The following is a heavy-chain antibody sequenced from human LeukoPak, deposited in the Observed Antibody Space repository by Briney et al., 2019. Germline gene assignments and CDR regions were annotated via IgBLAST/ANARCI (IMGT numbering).Heavy chain of an antibody. J-gene: IGHJ4*02. D-gene: IGHD2-15*01. CDR1: CFSHNRGYY. Sequence: SETPFLTSAVSCFSHNRGYYWVWLRQAPGKGVEWIGSIYHSGSTYYNPSLKSRVTISVDTSKNQFSLKLSSVTAADTAVYYCARGGAATGNFDYWGQGTLVTVSS. V-gene: IGHV4-38-2*01. CDR2: IYHSGST. CDR3: ARGGAATGNFDY.